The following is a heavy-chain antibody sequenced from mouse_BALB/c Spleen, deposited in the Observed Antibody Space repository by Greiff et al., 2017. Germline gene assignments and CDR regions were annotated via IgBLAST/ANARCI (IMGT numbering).Heavy chain of an antibody. CDR2: INPSTGYT. J-gene: IGHJ4*01. Sequence: QVQLKQSGAELAKPGASVKMSCKASGYTFTSYWMHWVKQRPGQGLEWIGYINPSTGYTEYNQKFKDKATLTADKSSSTAYMQLSSLTSEDSAVYYCARGYGNYDYYAMDYWGQGTSVTVSS. D-gene: IGHD2-10*02. CDR1: GYTFTSYW. CDR3: ARGYGNYDYYAMDY. V-gene: IGHV1-7*01.